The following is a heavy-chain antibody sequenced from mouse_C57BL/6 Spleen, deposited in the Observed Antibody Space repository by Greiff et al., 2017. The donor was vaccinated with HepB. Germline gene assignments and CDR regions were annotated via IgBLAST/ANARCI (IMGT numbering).Heavy chain of an antibody. CDR3: ARNGGRRIYDGYLDY. D-gene: IGHD2-3*01. CDR2: IYPSDSET. Sequence: QVQLQQPGAELVRPGSSVKLSCKASGYTFTSYWMDWVKQRPGQGLEWIGNIYPSDSETHYNQKFKDKATLTVDKSSSTAYMQLSSLTSEDSAVYYCARNGGRRIYDGYLDYWGQGTTLTGSS. J-gene: IGHJ2*01. CDR1: GYTFTSYW. V-gene: IGHV1-61*01.